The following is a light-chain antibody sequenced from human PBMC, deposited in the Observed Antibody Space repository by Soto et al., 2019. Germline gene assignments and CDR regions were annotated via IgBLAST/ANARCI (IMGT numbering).Light chain of an antibody. Sequence: DIQMTQSPSTLSASVGDRVTITFLASQSISSWLAWYQQKPGKAPKLLIYDASSLESGVPSRFSGSGSGTKFTLTIASLQPDDFATYYCQQYETFSGTFGPGTKVDIK. CDR3: QQYETFSGT. CDR2: DAS. V-gene: IGKV1-5*01. CDR1: QSISSW. J-gene: IGKJ1*01.